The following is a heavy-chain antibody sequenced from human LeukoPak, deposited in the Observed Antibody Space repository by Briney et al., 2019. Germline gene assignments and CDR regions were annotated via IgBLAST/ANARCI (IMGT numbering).Heavy chain of an antibody. Sequence: SETLSLTCTVSGGSISSYYWSWLRQPPGKGLEWIGYIYYSGSTNYNPSLNSRVTISVDTSKNQFSLKLSSVTAADTAVYYCARTVSGLFLFDYWGQGTLVTVSS. CDR1: GGSISSYY. CDR3: ARTVSGLFLFDY. J-gene: IGHJ4*02. D-gene: IGHD1-1*01. CDR2: IYYSGST. V-gene: IGHV4-59*01.